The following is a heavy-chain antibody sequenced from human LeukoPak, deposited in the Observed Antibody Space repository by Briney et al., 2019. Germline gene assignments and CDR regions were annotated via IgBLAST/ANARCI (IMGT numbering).Heavy chain of an antibody. CDR2: ISHVGGT. D-gene: IGHD6-19*01. V-gene: IGHV3-23*01. CDR1: GFTFSDYA. CDR3: AKDSNGWYQRGSNYFDY. J-gene: IGHJ4*02. Sequence: GGSLRLSCAASGFTFSDYAMSWVRQAPEKGLEWVSTISHVGGTYYADSVKGRFTISRDNSKNTLYLQMNSLRAEDTAEYYCAKDSNGWYQRGSNYFDYWGQGTLVTVSS.